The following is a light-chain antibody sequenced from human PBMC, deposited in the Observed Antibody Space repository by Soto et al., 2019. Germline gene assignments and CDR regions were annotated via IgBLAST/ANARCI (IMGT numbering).Light chain of an antibody. CDR3: SSYTCSTGGV. CDR1: SGDVGGSNY. J-gene: IGLJ3*02. Sequence: QSVLTPPAPVSGSPGQSISIPCTGTSGDVGGSNYVTSHPQHPAKAPQPMIYAVSNRPSGVSRRLPGSKSGNTASLTLSGLQDEEEAGYSCSSYTCSTGGV. CDR2: AVS. V-gene: IGLV2-14*01.